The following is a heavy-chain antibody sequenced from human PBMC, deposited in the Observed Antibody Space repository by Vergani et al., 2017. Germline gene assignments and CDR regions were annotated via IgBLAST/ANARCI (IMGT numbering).Heavy chain of an antibody. CDR1: GFSFRNAW. D-gene: IGHD3-10*01. CDR3: TTDPGYWGDGSCYWLRERHYYGMDG. J-gene: IGHJ6*01. CDR2: IKSTFDRGTT. V-gene: IGHV3-15*07. Sequence: EVQLVESGGGIVKPGGSLRLSCVASGFSFRNAWMNWVRRTPGKGLEWVGRIKSTFDRGTTDYAAAVKGRFTISRDDSKNTLFLQMNGLKTEDIGVYYCTTDPGYWGDGSCYWLRERHYYGMDGWGQGTTVTVSS.